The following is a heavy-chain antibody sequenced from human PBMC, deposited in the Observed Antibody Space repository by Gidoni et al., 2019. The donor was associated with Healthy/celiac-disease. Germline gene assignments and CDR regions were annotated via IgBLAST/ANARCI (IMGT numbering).Heavy chain of an antibody. J-gene: IGHJ6*03. CDR1: GYTFTGYY. CDR2: INPNSGGT. V-gene: IGHV1-2*04. Sequence: QVQLVQSGAEVKKPGASVKVSCKASGYTFTGYYMHWVRQAPGQGLEWMGWINPNSGGTNYAQKFQGWVTMTRDTSISTAYMELSRLRSDDTAVYYCARGAMVRGVIMGYYYYYMDVWGKGTTVTVSS. D-gene: IGHD3-10*01. CDR3: ARGAMVRGVIMGYYYYYMDV.